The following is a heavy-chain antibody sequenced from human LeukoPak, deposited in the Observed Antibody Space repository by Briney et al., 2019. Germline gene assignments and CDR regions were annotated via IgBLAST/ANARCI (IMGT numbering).Heavy chain of an antibody. V-gene: IGHV4-61*02. J-gene: IGHJ6*03. Sequence: SETLSLTCTVSGYSISSGSYYWSWIRQPAGKGLEWIGRIYTSGSTNYNPSLKSRVTISVDTSKNQFSLKLSSVTAADTAVYYCAREVHHYYYYMDVWGKGTTVTISS. CDR2: IYTSGST. CDR3: AREVHHYYYYMDV. CDR1: GYSISSGSYY.